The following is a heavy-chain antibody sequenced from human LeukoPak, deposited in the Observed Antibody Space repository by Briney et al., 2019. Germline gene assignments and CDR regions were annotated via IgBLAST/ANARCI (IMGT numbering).Heavy chain of an antibody. Sequence: SETLSLTCTVSGGSISSGGYYWSWIRQHPGKGLEWNGYIYYSGSTYYNPSLKSRVTISVDTSKSQFSLKLSSVTAADTAVYYCARAGGIAVAERLDVWGKGTTVTVSS. CDR2: IYYSGST. D-gene: IGHD6-19*01. CDR1: GGSISSGGYY. CDR3: ARAGGIAVAERLDV. V-gene: IGHV4-31*03. J-gene: IGHJ6*04.